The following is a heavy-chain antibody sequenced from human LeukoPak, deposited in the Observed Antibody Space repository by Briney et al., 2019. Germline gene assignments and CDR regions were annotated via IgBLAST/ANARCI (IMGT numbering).Heavy chain of an antibody. V-gene: IGHV3-53*04. CDR3: ARDGPIAAAGNYYYYGMDV. CDR1: GFTVSSNY. D-gene: IGHD6-13*01. CDR2: IYSGGST. Sequence: PRGSLRLSCAASGFTVSSNYMSWVPEAPGKGLEWVSVIYSGGSTYYADSVKGRFTISRHNSKNTLYLQMNSLRAEDTAVYYCARDGPIAAAGNYYYYGMDVWGQGTTVTVS. J-gene: IGHJ6*02.